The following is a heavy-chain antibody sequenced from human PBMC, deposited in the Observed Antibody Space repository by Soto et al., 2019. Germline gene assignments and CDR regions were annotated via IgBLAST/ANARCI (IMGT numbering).Heavy chain of an antibody. V-gene: IGHV4-31*03. J-gene: IGHJ5*02. Sequence: PSETQSLTCTVSGGSISSGGYYWIWMRQHPGKGLEWIGYIYYSGSTYYNPSLKSRVTISVDTSKNQFSLKLSSVTAADTAVYYCARSSSWPSDNWFDPWGQGTLVTVSS. CDR1: GGSISSGGYY. D-gene: IGHD6-13*01. CDR3: ARSSSWPSDNWFDP. CDR2: IYYSGST.